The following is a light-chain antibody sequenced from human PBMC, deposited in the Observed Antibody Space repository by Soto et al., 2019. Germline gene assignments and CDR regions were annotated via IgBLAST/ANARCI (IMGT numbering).Light chain of an antibody. CDR1: SSNIGSNT. V-gene: IGLV1-44*01. J-gene: IGLJ2*01. CDR3: AAWDGSLNVVL. CDR2: STN. Sequence: QSVLTQPPSASGTPGQRVTISCSGSSSNIGSNTVNWYQQLPVSAPKLLMYSTNQRPSGLPDRFSGSKSGTSASLAISGLQSEDEADYYCAAWDGSLNVVLFGGGTKVTVL.